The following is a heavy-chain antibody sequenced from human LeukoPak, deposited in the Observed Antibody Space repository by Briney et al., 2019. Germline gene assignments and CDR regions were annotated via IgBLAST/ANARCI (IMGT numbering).Heavy chain of an antibody. J-gene: IGHJ4*02. V-gene: IGHV3-30*18. CDR1: GVTFSSYG. CDR3: AKDGEMAKTGGLYYFDY. CDR2: ISFEGSNK. Sequence: RGSLRLSSAASGVTFSSYGMHWVRQAPGKGLEWVAVISFEGSNKYYADSVKGRFTISRDNSKNTLYLQMNSLRAEDTAVYYCAKDGEMAKTGGLYYFDYWGQGTLVTVSS. D-gene: IGHD5-24*01.